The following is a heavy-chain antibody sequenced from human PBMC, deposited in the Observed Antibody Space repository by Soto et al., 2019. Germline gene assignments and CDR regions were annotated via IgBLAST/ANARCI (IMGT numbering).Heavy chain of an antibody. D-gene: IGHD4-17*01. Sequence: SETLSLTCTVSGGSITSYYWSWIRQPPGKGLEWIGYIYYSGSTNYSPSLKSRVTISVDTSKNQFSLKLSSVTAADTAVYYCARAHTYGGNSGYFDYWGQGTLVTVSS. J-gene: IGHJ4*02. V-gene: IGHV4-59*01. CDR2: IYYSGST. CDR3: ARAHTYGGNSGYFDY. CDR1: GGSITSYY.